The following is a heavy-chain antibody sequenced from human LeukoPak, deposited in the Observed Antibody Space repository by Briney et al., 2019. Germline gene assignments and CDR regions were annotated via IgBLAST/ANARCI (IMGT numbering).Heavy chain of an antibody. D-gene: IGHD1-26*01. V-gene: IGHV1-2*02. CDR2: INPNCGGT. Sequence: ASVKVSCKASGYTFTGYYMHWVRQAPGQGLEWMGWINPNCGGTNYAQKFQGRVTMTRDTSISTAYMELSRLRSDDTAVYYCARDLGWELRRASYFDYWGQGTLVTVSS. CDR3: ARDLGWELRRASYFDY. CDR1: GYTFTGYY. J-gene: IGHJ4*02.